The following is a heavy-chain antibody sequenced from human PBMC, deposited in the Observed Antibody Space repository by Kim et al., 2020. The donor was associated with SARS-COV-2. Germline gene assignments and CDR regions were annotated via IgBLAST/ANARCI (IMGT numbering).Heavy chain of an antibody. Sequence: ADSVRGRFTISRDNSKNTLFLQMNSLRAEDTAVYYCAREGGTVGTTFDYWGQGTLATVS. CDR3: AREGGTVGTTFDY. J-gene: IGHJ4*02. D-gene: IGHD4-4*01. V-gene: IGHV3-30*01.